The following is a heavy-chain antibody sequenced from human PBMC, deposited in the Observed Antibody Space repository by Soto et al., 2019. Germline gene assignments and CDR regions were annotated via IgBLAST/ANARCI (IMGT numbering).Heavy chain of an antibody. CDR2: INAGNGNT. D-gene: IGHD6-13*01. Sequence: QVQLVQSGAEVKKPGASVKVSCKASGYTFTSYAMHWVRQAPGQRLEWMGWINAGNGNTKYSQKFQGRVTITGDTSASTAYMELSSLRSEDTAVYYCASPDSSSWAGGYYYYGMDVWGQGTTVTVSS. J-gene: IGHJ6*02. CDR1: GYTFTSYA. V-gene: IGHV1-3*01. CDR3: ASPDSSSWAGGYYYYGMDV.